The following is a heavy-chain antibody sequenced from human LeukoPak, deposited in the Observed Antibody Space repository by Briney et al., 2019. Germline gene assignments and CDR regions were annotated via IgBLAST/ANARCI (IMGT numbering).Heavy chain of an antibody. Sequence: GGSLRLSCAASGFTFSDYYISWIRQAPGKGREWVSYISSSGGIIYYAVSVKGRFTISRDNGKNSLYLQMNSLRAEETAVYYCARGLGIAAARDYWGQGTLVTVSS. V-gene: IGHV3-11*01. CDR2: ISSSGGII. CDR3: ARGLGIAAARDY. J-gene: IGHJ4*02. D-gene: IGHD6-13*01. CDR1: GFTFSDYY.